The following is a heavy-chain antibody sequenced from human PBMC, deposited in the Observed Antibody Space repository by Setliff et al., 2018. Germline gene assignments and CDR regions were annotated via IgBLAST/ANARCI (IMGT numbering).Heavy chain of an antibody. D-gene: IGHD4-17*01. Sequence: GGSLRLSCAASGFRISFREYWMFWVRQAPGKGLEWVARIDKDGSSTVYADSVKGRFTISRDNVKKMLYLQMDSLRTEDTAVYYCTRGKDCGDNCYVGVDVWGQGTGVTVSS. CDR1: GFRISFREYW. J-gene: IGHJ3*01. CDR2: IDKDGSST. V-gene: IGHV3-74*01. CDR3: TRGKDCGDNCYVGVDV.